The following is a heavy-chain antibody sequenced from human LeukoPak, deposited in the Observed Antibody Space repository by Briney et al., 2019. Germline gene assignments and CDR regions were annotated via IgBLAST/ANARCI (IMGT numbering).Heavy chain of an antibody. J-gene: IGHJ5*02. CDR3: ARAQAGTFSRFDP. Sequence: PGDTLTLTCTIPDSAISAYYWSWIRQPAGKELEWIGRIYYTGATNYNPSLKSRVTMSVDTSKNQLSLRLNSMTAADTAVYYCARAQAGTFSRFDPWGQGTLVTVSS. CDR2: IYYTGAT. CDR1: DSAISAYY. V-gene: IGHV4-4*07. D-gene: IGHD1-7*01.